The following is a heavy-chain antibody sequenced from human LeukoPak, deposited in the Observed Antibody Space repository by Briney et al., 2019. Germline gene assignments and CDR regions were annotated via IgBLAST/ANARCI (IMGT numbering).Heavy chain of an antibody. CDR1: GFTLSSYA. D-gene: IGHD4-23*01. CDR2: ISGSVSDT. CDR3: VRPYGGSYYFDY. Sequence: GGSLRLSCAATGFTLSSYAMSWVRQAPGKGLEWVSAISGSVSDTYYADSVKGRFTISRDNSKDTLYLQMNSLRAEDTAVYYCVRPYGGSYYFDYWGQGTLVTVSS. J-gene: IGHJ4*02. V-gene: IGHV3-23*01.